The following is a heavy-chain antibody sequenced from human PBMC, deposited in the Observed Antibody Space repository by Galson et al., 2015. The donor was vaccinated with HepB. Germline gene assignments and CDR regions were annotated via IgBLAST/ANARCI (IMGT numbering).Heavy chain of an antibody. V-gene: IGHV1-69*13. CDR1: GGTFTNYP. CDR2: IIPISGTA. J-gene: IGHJ6*02. CDR3: ARVPSGGRVPDYYYLMDV. Sequence: SVKVSCKASGGTFTNYPISWVRQAPGQGLEWMGGIIPISGTADYAQKFQGRVSITADESTSTVYMELFSLRSEDSAVYYCARVPSGGRVPDYYYLMDVWGQGTTVTVSS. D-gene: IGHD2-15*01.